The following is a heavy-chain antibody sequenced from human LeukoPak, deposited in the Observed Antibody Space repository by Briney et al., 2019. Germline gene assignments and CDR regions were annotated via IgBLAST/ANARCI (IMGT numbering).Heavy chain of an antibody. D-gene: IGHD2-2*01. CDR1: GYTFTSYD. CDR3: ARGHWRKYQLLLKGYYYYGMDV. CDR2: MNPNSGNT. Sequence: ASVKVSCKASGYTFTSYDINWVRQATGQGLEWMGWMNPNSGNTGYAQKFQGRVTMTRNTSISTAYMELSSLRSEDTAVYYCARGHWRKYQLLLKGYYYYGMDVWGQGTTVTVSS. J-gene: IGHJ6*02. V-gene: IGHV1-8*01.